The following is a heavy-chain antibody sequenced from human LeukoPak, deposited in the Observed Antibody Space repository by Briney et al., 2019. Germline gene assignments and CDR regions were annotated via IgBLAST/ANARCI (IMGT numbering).Heavy chain of an antibody. D-gene: IGHD6-13*01. V-gene: IGHV3-21*01. CDR2: ISSSSSYI. J-gene: IGHJ5*02. Sequence: GGSLRLTCAASGFTSSSYSMNWVRQAPGKGLEWVSSISSSSSYIYYADSVKGRFTISRDNAKNSLYLQMNSLRAEDTAVYYCAREYSSSWYLNWFDPWGQGTLVTVSS. CDR3: AREYSSSWYLNWFDP. CDR1: GFTSSSYS.